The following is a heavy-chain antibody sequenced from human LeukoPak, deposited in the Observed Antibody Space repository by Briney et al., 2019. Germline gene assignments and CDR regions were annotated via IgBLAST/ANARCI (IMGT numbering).Heavy chain of an antibody. CDR2: ISSSGSTI. V-gene: IGHV3-11*01. D-gene: IGHD3-10*01. CDR3: ATSATGDYYYGMDV. CDR1: GFTFSDYY. Sequence: GGSLRLSCAASGFTFSDYYMSWIRQAPGQGLEWVSYISSSGSTIYYADSVKGRFTVSRDNAKNSLYLQMNSLRAEDTAVYYCATSATGDYYYGMDVWGQGTTVTVSS. J-gene: IGHJ6*02.